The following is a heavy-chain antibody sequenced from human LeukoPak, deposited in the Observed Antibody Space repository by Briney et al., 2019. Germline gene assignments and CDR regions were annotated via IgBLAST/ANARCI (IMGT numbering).Heavy chain of an antibody. D-gene: IGHD6-13*01. V-gene: IGHV1-18*01. J-gene: IGHJ4*02. Sequence: ASVKVSCKGSGYTFTIYGISWVRQAPGPGLEWMGWISAYNGNTNYAQKLQGRVTMTTDTSTSTAYMELRSLKSDDTAVYYWARETPGIAAAGNDYWGQGTLVTVSS. CDR2: ISAYNGNT. CDR3: ARETPGIAAAGNDY. CDR1: GYTFTIYG.